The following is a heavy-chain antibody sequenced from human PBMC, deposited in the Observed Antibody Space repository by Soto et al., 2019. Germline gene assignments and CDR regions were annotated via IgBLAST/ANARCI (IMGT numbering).Heavy chain of an antibody. J-gene: IGHJ5*02. D-gene: IGHD3-9*01. CDR3: ERCDTP. Sequence: SETLSLTGTVSVASVSSGSYYWSWIRQPPGKGVECIGYIYYSGSTYYNPSLKSRVTISVDTSKNQFSLKLSSVTAADTSSYYGERCDTPSCQATLVTVP. CDR1: VASVSSGSYY. CDR2: IYYSGST. V-gene: IGHV4-61*01.